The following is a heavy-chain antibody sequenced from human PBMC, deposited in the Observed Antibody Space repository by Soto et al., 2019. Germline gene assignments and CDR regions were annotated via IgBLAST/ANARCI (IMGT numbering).Heavy chain of an antibody. CDR1: GGTFSSYS. D-gene: IGHD1-1*01. V-gene: IGHV1-69*13. Sequence: ASVKVSCKQSGGTFSSYSIAWVRQAPGQGLECMGWIIPIFGIPNYAQKFQGRVAITADESTNTAYMELSSLRSDDTAVYYCAKAAQTRFNWNDLGNWFDPWGQGTLVTVSS. J-gene: IGHJ5*02. CDR2: IIPIFGIP. CDR3: AKAAQTRFNWNDLGNWFDP.